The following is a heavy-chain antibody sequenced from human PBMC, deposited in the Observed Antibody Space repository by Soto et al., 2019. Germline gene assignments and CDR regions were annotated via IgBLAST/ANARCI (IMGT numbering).Heavy chain of an antibody. CDR2: ISGSGGST. V-gene: IGHV3-23*01. Sequence: EVQLLESGGGLVQPGGSLRLSCAASGFTFSSYAMSWVRQAPGKVLEWVSAISGSGGSTYYADSVKGRFTISRDNSKNPVYLQMTSPSAEDTAVYYCAKENGYTSSWFEFDYWGQGTLVTVSS. CDR3: AKENGYTSSWFEFDY. D-gene: IGHD6-13*01. J-gene: IGHJ4*02. CDR1: GFTFSSYA.